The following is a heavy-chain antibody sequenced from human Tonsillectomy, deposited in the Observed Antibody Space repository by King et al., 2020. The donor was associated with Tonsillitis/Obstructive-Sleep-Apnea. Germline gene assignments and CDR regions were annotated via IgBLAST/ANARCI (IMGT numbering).Heavy chain of an antibody. D-gene: IGHD2-2*01. CDR3: AKYTDAAARNYCYYYMDV. V-gene: IGHV1-69*01. CDR1: GGTFSSYA. J-gene: IGHJ6*03. CDR2: IIPMFGTA. Sequence: QLVQSGAEVKKPGSSVKVSCKASGGTFSSYAISWVRQAPGQGLEWMGGIIPMFGTANYAQKFQGRVTITADGSTRTVYMELSSLRSEDTAVYYCAKYTDAAARNYCYYYMDVWGKGTTVTVSS.